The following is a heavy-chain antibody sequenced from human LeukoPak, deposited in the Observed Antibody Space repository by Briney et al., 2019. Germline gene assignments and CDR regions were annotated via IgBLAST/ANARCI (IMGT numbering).Heavy chain of an antibody. J-gene: IGHJ4*02. CDR2: INSDGSST. V-gene: IGHV3-74*01. D-gene: IGHD3-22*01. Sequence: GSLRLSCAASGFAFSSHWMHWVRQAPGKGLVWVPRINSDGSSTSYADSVKGRFTISRDNAKNTLYLQMNSLRAEDTAVYYCAGDSSGYYSWSGFSDYWGQGTLVTVSS. CDR1: GFAFSSHW. CDR3: AGDSSGYYSWSGFSDY.